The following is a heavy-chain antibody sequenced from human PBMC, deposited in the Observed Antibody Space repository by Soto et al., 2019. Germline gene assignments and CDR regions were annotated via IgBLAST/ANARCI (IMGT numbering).Heavy chain of an antibody. J-gene: IGHJ4*02. Sequence: QVQLVESGGGVVQPGRSLRLSCAASGFTFSSYGMHWVRQAPGKGLEWVAVISYDGSNKYYADSVKGRFTISRDNSKNTLYLQMNSLRAEDTAVYYCAKGGYSSGWYTGYWGQGTLVTVSS. CDR1: GFTFSSYG. CDR3: AKGGYSSGWYTGY. V-gene: IGHV3-30*18. CDR2: ISYDGSNK. D-gene: IGHD6-19*01.